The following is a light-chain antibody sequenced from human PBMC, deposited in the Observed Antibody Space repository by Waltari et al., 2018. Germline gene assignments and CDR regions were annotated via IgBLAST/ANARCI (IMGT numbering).Light chain of an antibody. V-gene: IGKV4-1*01. CDR2: WAS. Sequence: DIVMTQSPDSLAVSLGERATINCKSRQSLLYRSNNKNYLAWYQQKPGQPPRLLIYWASTRESGVPDRFSGSESGTDFTLTISSLQAEDVAVYYCQQYYSPPHTFGQGTKLEIK. CDR3: QQYYSPPHT. J-gene: IGKJ2*01. CDR1: QSLLYRSNNKNY.